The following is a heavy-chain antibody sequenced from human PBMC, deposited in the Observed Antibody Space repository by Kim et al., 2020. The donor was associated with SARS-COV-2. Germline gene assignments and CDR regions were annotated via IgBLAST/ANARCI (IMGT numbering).Heavy chain of an antibody. CDR3: AKEYASGSDYYSDY. D-gene: IGHD3-10*01. V-gene: IGHV3-23*01. Sequence: GGSLRLSCAASGFSFSSYAMIWVRQAPGMGLEWVSAVRGGGDLTYYADSVRGRFTISRDNSKNTLYLQMNSLRAEDTAVYFCAKEYASGSDYYSDYWGQGTLVTVSS. CDR2: VRGGGDLT. J-gene: IGHJ4*02. CDR1: GFSFSSYA.